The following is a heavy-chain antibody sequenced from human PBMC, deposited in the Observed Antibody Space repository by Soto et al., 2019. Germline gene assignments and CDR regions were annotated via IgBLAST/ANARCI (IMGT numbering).Heavy chain of an antibody. CDR2: IWFDGTNK. Sequence: GGSLRLSCAASGFTFSSYGMHWVRQAPGKGLEWVALIWFDGTNKYYADSVKGRFTISRDNSKNTLYLQMNSLRAEDTAVYYCARGDSFVDVWGKGTTVTVSS. J-gene: IGHJ6*04. CDR3: ARGDSFVDV. CDR1: GFTFSSYG. V-gene: IGHV3-33*08. D-gene: IGHD2-21*01.